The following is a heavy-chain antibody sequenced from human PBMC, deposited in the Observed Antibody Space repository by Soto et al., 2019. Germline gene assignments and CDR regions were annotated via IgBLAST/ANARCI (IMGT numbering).Heavy chain of an antibody. J-gene: IGHJ6*02. CDR2: ISWNSGSI. D-gene: IGHD2-2*01. CDR1: GFSFDEYA. CDR3: AKLGYCGSTTCYEYYYYGMDV. Sequence: PRLSCAASGFSFDEYAMHWVRQGPGKGLEWVSSISWNSGSIDYADSVKGRFTISRDNAMNSLYLQMNSLRVEDTALYFCAKLGYCGSTTCYEYYYYGMDVWGQGTTVTVSS. V-gene: IGHV3-9*01.